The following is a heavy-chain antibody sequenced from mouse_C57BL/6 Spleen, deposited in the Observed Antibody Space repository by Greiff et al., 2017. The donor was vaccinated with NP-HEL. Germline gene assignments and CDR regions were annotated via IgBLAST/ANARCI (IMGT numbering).Heavy chain of an antibody. V-gene: IGHV5-4*01. D-gene: IGHD2-14*01. CDR1: GFTFSSYA. CDR2: ISDGGSYT. Sequence: EVMLVESGGGLVKPGGSLKLSCAASGFTFSSYAMSWVRQTPEKRLEWVATISDGGSYTYYPDNVKGRFTISRDNAKNNLYLQMSHLKSEDTAMYYCARDSLGFWGQGTTLTVSS. CDR3: ARDSLGF. J-gene: IGHJ2*01.